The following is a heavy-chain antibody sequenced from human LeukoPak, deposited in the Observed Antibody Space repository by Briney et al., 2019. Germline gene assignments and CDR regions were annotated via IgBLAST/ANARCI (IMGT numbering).Heavy chain of an antibody. V-gene: IGHV3-7*03. D-gene: IGHD2-21*01. CDR2: IKQDGSDK. J-gene: IGHJ4*02. CDR3: AVTRTRGDH. CDR1: GFSFSTYW. Sequence: GGSLRLSCAASGFSFSTYWMSWVRQAPGKGLQWMASIKQDGSDKYYVDSVKGRFTISRDNTKSSLFLQMNSLRAEDTAVYYCAVTRTRGDHWGQGTLVTVSS.